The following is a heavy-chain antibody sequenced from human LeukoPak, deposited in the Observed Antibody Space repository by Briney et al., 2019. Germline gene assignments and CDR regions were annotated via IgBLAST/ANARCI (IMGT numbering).Heavy chain of an antibody. CDR3: AKDSEWELSRGFDY. J-gene: IGHJ4*02. Sequence: PGGSLRLSCAASGFTFDDYAMHWVRQAPGKGLEWVSGISWNSGSIGYADSVKGRFTISRDNAKNSLYLQMNSLRAEDTALYYCAKDSEWELSRGFDYWGQGTLVTVSS. CDR2: ISWNSGSI. V-gene: IGHV3-9*01. D-gene: IGHD1-26*01. CDR1: GFTFDDYA.